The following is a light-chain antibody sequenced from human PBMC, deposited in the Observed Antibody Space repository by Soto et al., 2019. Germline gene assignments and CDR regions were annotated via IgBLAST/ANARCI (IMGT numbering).Light chain of an antibody. CDR2: GAS. Sequence: EIVMTHSPATLSVSPGERATLSCSSSQSVSSNLAWYQQKPGQAPRLLIYGASTRATGIPARFSGSGSGTEFTLTISSLQSEDFAVYYCQQYNNWPLTTFGQGTRLEIK. CDR1: QSVSSN. V-gene: IGKV3-15*01. J-gene: IGKJ5*01. CDR3: QQYNNWPLTT.